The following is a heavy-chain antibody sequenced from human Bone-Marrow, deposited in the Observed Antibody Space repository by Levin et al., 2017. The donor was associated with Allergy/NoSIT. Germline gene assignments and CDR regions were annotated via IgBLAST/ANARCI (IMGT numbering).Heavy chain of an antibody. CDR1: GFTFSSYA. CDR3: AKVSGTTPSYYYYYMDV. D-gene: IGHD1-1*01. CDR2: ISGSGDST. Sequence: GGSLRLSCAASGFTFSSYAMSWVRQAPGKGLEWVSGISGSGDSTYYVDSVKGRFTISRDNYKNTLYVQMNSLRAEDTAVYYCAKVSGTTPSYYYYYMDVWGKGTTVTVSS. V-gene: IGHV3-23*01. J-gene: IGHJ6*03.